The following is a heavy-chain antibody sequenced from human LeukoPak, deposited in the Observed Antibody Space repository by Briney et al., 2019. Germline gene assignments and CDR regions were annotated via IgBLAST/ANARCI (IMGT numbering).Heavy chain of an antibody. Sequence: GGSLRLSCAASGFTFSSYGMHWVRQAPGKGLEWVSAISGSGGSTYYADSVKGRFTISRDNSKNTLYLQMNSLRAEDTAVYYCACTAATTVIGRYYFDYWGQGTLVTVSS. CDR2: ISGSGGST. CDR1: GFTFSSYG. D-gene: IGHD4-11*01. CDR3: ACTAATTVIGRYYFDY. J-gene: IGHJ4*02. V-gene: IGHV3-23*01.